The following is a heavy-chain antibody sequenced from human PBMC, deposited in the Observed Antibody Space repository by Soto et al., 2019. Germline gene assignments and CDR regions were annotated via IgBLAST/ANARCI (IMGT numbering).Heavy chain of an antibody. J-gene: IGHJ1*01. CDR1: RLTVNSKY. Sequence: GGCMRLSCAACRLTVNSKYMSWVRQTPGKGLEWVSVIYSGGSTYYADSVKGRFTISRDNSKNTLYLQMNSLRAEDTAVYYCARDRVESGYPEYFQHWGQGTLVTVSS. CDR2: IYSGGST. D-gene: IGHD3-22*01. V-gene: IGHV3-53*01. CDR3: ARDRVESGYPEYFQH.